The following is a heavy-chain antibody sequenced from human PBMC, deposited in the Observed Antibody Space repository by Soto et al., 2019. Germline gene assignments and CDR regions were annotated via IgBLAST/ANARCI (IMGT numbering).Heavy chain of an antibody. CDR3: VGAGALKLEHFQH. J-gene: IGHJ1*01. Sequence: RVLKDPGKGLEWVSAISGSGGSTYYADSVKGRFTISRDNSKNTLYLQMNSLRAEDTAVYYCVGAGALKLEHFQHWGQGTLVTVSS. V-gene: IGHV3-23*01. CDR2: ISGSGGST. D-gene: IGHD1-26*01.